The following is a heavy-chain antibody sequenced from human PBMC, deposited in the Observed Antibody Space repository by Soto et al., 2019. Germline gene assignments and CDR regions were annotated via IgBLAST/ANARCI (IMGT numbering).Heavy chain of an antibody. V-gene: IGHV3-23*01. Sequence: GGSLRLSCAASGFTFSSYAMSWVRQAPGKGQKWVSAISGSGGSTYYADSVKGRFTIYRDNYKNTLYLQMNGLRAEDTAVYYCAFVGGDRFLEWLLPRYYYYMDVWGKGTTVTVSS. CDR3: AFVGGDRFLEWLLPRYYYYMDV. CDR1: GFTFSSYA. CDR2: ISGSGGST. D-gene: IGHD3-3*01. J-gene: IGHJ6*03.